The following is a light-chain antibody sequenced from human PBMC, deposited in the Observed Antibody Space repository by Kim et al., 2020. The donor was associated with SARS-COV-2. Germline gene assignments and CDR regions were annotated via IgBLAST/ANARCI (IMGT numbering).Light chain of an antibody. J-gene: IGLJ2*01. Sequence: QIVRITCRGDSLIIYYASGCLQKPGPAPDLVIYGKDNQASGSPGRLSGSSSGNTASFTITGGHAEDEDDDYCNSRDGSGILHVVFGGGTQLTVL. CDR3: NSRDGSGILHVV. CDR1: SLIIYY. V-gene: IGLV3-19*01. CDR2: GKD.